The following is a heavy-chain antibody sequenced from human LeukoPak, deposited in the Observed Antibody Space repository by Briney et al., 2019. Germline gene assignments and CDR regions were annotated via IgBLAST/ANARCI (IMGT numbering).Heavy chain of an antibody. CDR2: ISGSGGST. V-gene: IGHV3-23*01. CDR3: AKGLTPFHAYYFDY. D-gene: IGHD2/OR15-2a*01. CDR1: GFTFSSYA. J-gene: IGHJ4*02. Sequence: PGGSLRLSCAASGFTFSSYAMSWVRQAPGKGLEWVSAISGSGGSTYYADSVKGRFTHSRDNSKTTLYLQMTSLRAEDTAVYYCAKGLTPFHAYYFDYWGQGTLVTVSS.